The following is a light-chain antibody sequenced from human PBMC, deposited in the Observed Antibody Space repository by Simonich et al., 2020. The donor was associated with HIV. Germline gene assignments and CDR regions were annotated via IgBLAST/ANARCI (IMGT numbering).Light chain of an antibody. V-gene: IGLV2-14*03. CDR2: DVS. J-gene: IGLJ2*01. CDR3: SSYTSTSIVV. CDR1: ISDILGYNY. Sequence: QSALTQPASVSGSPGQSITISCTGTISDILGYNYVSLYQQHPGKAPKLMIFDVSYRPSGISHRFSASKSGNTASLTISGLQAEDEADYYCSSYTSTSIVVFGGGTKLTVL.